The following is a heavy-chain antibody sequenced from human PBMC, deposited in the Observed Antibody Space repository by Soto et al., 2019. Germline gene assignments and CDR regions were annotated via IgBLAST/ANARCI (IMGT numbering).Heavy chain of an antibody. Sequence: QVQLVESGGGLVKPGGSLRLSCAASGFTFGDYDMSWIRQAPGKGLEWVSYISNGGSSIYYADSVKGRLTISRDNAKRSVFLQMNSLRAEDTAVYYCTRPCRYCNGGGPGNWFDPWGQGTLVTVSS. CDR1: GFTFGDYD. CDR3: TRPCRYCNGGGPGNWFDP. J-gene: IGHJ5*02. CDR2: ISNGGSSI. D-gene: IGHD2-8*02. V-gene: IGHV3-11*01.